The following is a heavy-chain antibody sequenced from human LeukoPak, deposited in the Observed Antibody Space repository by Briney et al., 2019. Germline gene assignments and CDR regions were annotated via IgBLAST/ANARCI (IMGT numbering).Heavy chain of an antibody. V-gene: IGHV3-30*14. D-gene: IGHD1-26*01. CDR3: TRGGGANYYGDYFDY. J-gene: IGHJ4*02. CDR1: GFTLSSYY. CDR2: MSYDETTA. Sequence: GGSLRLSCAGSGFTLSSYYMHWVRQAPDKGLEWVAVMSYDETTANYAGSVQGRFTVSRDNSKNTLFLQINRLRAEDMAMYFCTRGGGANYYGDYFDYWSQGTLVTVSS.